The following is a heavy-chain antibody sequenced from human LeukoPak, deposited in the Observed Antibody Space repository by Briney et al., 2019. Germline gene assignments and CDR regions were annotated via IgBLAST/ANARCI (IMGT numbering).Heavy chain of an antibody. CDR1: GGSISSYY. CDR3: ARHLSAVAGPRYDY. J-gene: IGHJ4*02. D-gene: IGHD6-19*01. Sequence: SETLSLTCTVSGGSISSYYWSWIRQPPREGLEWIGRIYYRGSTYYNPSLESRLTISVDTSKNQFSLKLSSVTAADTAVYYCARHLSAVAGPRYDYWGQGTLVTVSS. CDR2: IYYRGST. V-gene: IGHV4-59*04.